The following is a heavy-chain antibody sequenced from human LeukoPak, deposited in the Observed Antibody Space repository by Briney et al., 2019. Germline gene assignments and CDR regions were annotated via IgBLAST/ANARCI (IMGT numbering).Heavy chain of an antibody. CDR1: GFTFSSYE. J-gene: IGHJ4*02. Sequence: PGGSLRLSCAASGFTFSSYEMNWVRQAPGKGLEWVSYISSSGSTIYYADSVKGRFTISRDNAKNTLYLQMNSLRAEDTAVYYCARGDILTGYYYFDYWGQGTLVTVSS. CDR2: ISSSGSTI. CDR3: ARGDILTGYYYFDY. D-gene: IGHD3-9*01. V-gene: IGHV3-48*03.